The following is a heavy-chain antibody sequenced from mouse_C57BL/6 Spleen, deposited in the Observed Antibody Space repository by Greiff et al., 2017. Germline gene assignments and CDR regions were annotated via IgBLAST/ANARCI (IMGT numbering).Heavy chain of an antibody. CDR3: AREAGVFDY. V-gene: IGHV5-17*01. CDR1: GFTFSDYG. CDR2: ISSGSSTI. J-gene: IGHJ2*01. Sequence: EVHLVESGGGLVKPGGSLKLSCAASGFTFSDYGMHWVRQAPEKGLEWVAYISSGSSTIYYAATVKGRFTISRDNAKNTLFLQMTSLRSEDTAMYYCAREAGVFDYWGQGTTLTVAS. D-gene: IGHD3-2*02.